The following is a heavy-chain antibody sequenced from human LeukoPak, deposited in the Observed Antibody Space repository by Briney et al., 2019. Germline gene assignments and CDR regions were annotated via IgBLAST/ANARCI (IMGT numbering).Heavy chain of an antibody. D-gene: IGHD5-24*01. CDR3: ARDKRALPDYYYYYMDV. J-gene: IGHJ6*03. CDR1: GGTFSSYA. CDR2: IIPIFGTA. V-gene: IGHV1-69*01. Sequence: SVKVSCKASGGTFSSYAISWVRQAPGQGLEWMGGIIPIFGTANYAQKFQGRVTITADESTSTAYMELSSLRSEDTAVYYCARDKRALPDYYYYYMDVWGKGTTVTVSS.